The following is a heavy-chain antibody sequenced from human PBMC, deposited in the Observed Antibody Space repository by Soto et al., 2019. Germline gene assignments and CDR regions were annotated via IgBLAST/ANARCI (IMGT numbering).Heavy chain of an antibody. D-gene: IGHD3-22*01. V-gene: IGHV3-21*01. CDR3: ARDRSGYLSPEYYFDY. CDR1: GFTFSSYS. J-gene: IGHJ4*02. Sequence: GGSLRLSCAASGFTFSSYSMNWVRQAPGKGLEWVSSISSSSSYIYYADSVKGRFTISRDNAKNSLYLQMNSLRAEDTAVYYCARDRSGYLSPEYYFDYWGQGTLVTVSS. CDR2: ISSSSSYI.